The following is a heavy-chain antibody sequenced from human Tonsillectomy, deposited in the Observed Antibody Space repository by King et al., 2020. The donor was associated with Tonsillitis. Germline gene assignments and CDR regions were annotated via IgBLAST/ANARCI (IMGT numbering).Heavy chain of an antibody. V-gene: IGHV3-7*01. Sequence: DVQLVESGGGLVQPGGSLRLSCAASGFTFSSYWMSWVRQAPGKGLEWVANIKQDGSEKYYVDSVKGRFTISRDNAKNSLYLQMNSLRAEDTAVYYWARGRGSYSVDYWGQGTLVTVSS. CDR1: GFTFSSYW. CDR3: ARGRGSYSVDY. D-gene: IGHD1-26*01. CDR2: IKQDGSEK. J-gene: IGHJ4*02.